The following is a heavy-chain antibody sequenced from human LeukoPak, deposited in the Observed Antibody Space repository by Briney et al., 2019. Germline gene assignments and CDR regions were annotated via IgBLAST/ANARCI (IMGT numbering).Heavy chain of an antibody. CDR2: LYPGDSDS. D-gene: IGHD5-24*01. J-gene: IGHJ4*02. V-gene: IGHV5-51*01. CDR3: ARASRDGYNQNFDY. Sequence: GESLKISCKAYGYSFFSNYGIAWVRQMPGKGLEWMGILYPGDSDSRYSPSFQGQVTISADRSISTAYLHWSSLKVSDTAMYYCARASRDGYNQNFDYWGQGTLVTVSS. CDR1: GYSFFSNYG.